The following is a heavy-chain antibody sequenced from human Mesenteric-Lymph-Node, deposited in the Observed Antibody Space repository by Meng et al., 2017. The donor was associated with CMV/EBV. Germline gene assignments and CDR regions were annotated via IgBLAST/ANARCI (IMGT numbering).Heavy chain of an antibody. CDR3: AREWGGCSGGSCYFDY. Sequence: ASVKVSCKASGYTFNAYYMHWVRQAPGQGLEWMGWINGNSGGTNYAQKFQGRVTMTRDTSISTAYMELSRLRSDDTAVYYCAREWGGCSGGSCYFDYWGQGTLVTVSS. CDR2: INGNSGGT. CDR1: GYTFNAYY. V-gene: IGHV1-2*02. D-gene: IGHD2-15*01. J-gene: IGHJ4*02.